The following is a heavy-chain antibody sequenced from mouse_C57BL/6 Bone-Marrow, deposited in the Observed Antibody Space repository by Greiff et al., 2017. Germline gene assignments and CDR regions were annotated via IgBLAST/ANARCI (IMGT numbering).Heavy chain of an antibody. CDR2: IYYSGTI. V-gene: IGHV3-5*01. D-gene: IGHD1-1*01. CDR1: GISITTGNYR. J-gene: IGHJ2*01. CDR3: ARLYYGSSFDY. Sequence: EVKLMESGPGLVKPSQTVFLTCTVTGISITTGNYRWSWIRQFPGNKLEWIGYIYYSGTITYNPSLTSRTTITRDTPKNQFFLEMNSLTAEDTATYYCARLYYGSSFDYWGQGTTLTVSS.